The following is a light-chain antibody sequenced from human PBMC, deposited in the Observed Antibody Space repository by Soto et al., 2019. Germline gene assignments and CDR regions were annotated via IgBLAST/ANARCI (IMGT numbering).Light chain of an antibody. V-gene: IGLV8-61*01. CDR3: VLYMGSGIWV. Sequence: QTVVTQEPSFSVSPGGTVTLTCGLSSGSVSTSYYPSWYQQTPGQSPRTLIYRTNTRSSGVPDRFSGSILGNKAALTITGAQADDESDYYCVLYMGSGIWVFGGATKVTVL. CDR2: RTN. J-gene: IGLJ3*02. CDR1: SGSVSTSYY.